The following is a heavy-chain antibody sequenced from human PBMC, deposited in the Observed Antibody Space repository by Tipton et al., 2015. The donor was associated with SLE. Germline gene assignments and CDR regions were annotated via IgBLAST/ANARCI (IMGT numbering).Heavy chain of an antibody. CDR3: ARAAMTTVTNFDY. CDR2: IYTSGST. CDR1: GGSFSGYY. V-gene: IGHV4-4*09. Sequence: TLSLTCAVYGGSFSGYYWSWIRQPPGKGLEWIGYIYTSGSTNYNPSLKSRVTISVDTSKNQFSLKLSSVTAADTAVYYCARAAMTTVTNFDYWGQGTLVTVSS. D-gene: IGHD4-17*01. J-gene: IGHJ4*02.